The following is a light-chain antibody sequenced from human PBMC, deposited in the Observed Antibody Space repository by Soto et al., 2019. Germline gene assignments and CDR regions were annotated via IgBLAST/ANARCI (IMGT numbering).Light chain of an antibody. CDR2: EVS. CDR3: SAYTSSSTVV. V-gene: IGLV2-14*01. CDR1: SSDVGDDNY. Sequence: QSALTQPASVSGSPGQSITISCTGTSSDVGDDNYVSWYQQHPGKAPKLMIYEVSNRPSGVSNRFSGSKSGNTPSLTISGLQAEDEADYYCSAYTSSSTVVFGGGTKVTVL. J-gene: IGLJ2*01.